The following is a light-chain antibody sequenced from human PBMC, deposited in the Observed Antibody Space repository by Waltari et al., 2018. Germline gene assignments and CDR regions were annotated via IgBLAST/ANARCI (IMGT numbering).Light chain of an antibody. J-gene: IGLJ3*02. CDR3: SSYSSTNTLAVV. CDR1: TSDIGAYDY. Sequence: QSALTQPASVSGSPGQSITISCTGTTSDIGAYDYVSWYQQHPGKAPKLIIYDVSNRPSGISDRFSGSKSVNTASLTISVLQAEDEGYYYCSSYSSTNTLAVVFGGGTKLTVL. V-gene: IGLV2-14*03. CDR2: DVS.